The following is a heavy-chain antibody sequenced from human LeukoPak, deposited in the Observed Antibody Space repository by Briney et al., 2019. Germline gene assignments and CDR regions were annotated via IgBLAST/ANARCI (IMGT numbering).Heavy chain of an antibody. J-gene: IGHJ4*02. V-gene: IGHV4-4*02. Sequence: SETLSLTCAVSGGSISSTNWWSWVRPPPGKGLEWIGEIYHSGSSNYNPSLKSRVTISVDNSKNQFSLKLSSVAAADTAVYYCARKTYYDILIDYWGQGTLVTVSS. CDR3: ARKTYYDILIDY. CDR1: GGSISSTNW. CDR2: IYHSGSS. D-gene: IGHD3-9*01.